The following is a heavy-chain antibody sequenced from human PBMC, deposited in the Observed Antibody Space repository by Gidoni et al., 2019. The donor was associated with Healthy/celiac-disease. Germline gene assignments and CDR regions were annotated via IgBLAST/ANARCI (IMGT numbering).Heavy chain of an antibody. CDR1: GGSFSGYY. D-gene: IGHD6-13*01. Sequence: QVQLQQWGAGLLKPSETLSLTCAVYGGSFSGYYWSWIRQPPGKGLEWIGEINHSGSTNYNPSLKSRVTISVDTSKNQFSLKLSSVTAADTAVYYCARGAVAAATKGLDYWGQGTLVTVSS. V-gene: IGHV4-34*01. J-gene: IGHJ4*02. CDR2: INHSGST. CDR3: ARGAVAAATKGLDY.